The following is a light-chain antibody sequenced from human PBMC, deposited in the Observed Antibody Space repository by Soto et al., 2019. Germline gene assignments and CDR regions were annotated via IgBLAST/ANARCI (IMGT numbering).Light chain of an antibody. J-gene: IGLJ1*01. V-gene: IGLV3-21*02. CDR1: NIGSKS. Sequence: SYELTQPPSVSVAPGQTARVTCGGKNIGSKSVHWYQHKAGQAPVLVVYDGRDRPSRIPERFSGSNSGNTATLTISGVEAGDEADYYCQVWDSNSDHYVFGTGTKLTVL. CDR2: DGR. CDR3: QVWDSNSDHYV.